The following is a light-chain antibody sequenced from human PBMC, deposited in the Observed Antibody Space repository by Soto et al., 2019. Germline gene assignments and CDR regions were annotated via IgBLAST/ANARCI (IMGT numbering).Light chain of an antibody. CDR2: AAS. J-gene: IGKJ1*01. V-gene: IGKV3-20*01. CDR3: QQCGSSPLT. CDR1: QSVSSYY. Sequence: EIVLTQSPGTLSLSPGERATLSCRATQSVSSYYLAWYQQKPGQAPRLLIYAASSRATGIPDRFSGGGSGTDFTLTISRLEPEDFAVYYCQQCGSSPLTFGQGTKVGIK.